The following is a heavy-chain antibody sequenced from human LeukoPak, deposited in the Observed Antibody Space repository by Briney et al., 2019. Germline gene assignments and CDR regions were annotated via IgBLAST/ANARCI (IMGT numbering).Heavy chain of an antibody. CDR2: ISSSSDTM. CDR1: GFTFNIYS. Sequence: GGSLRLSCAASGFTFNIYSMNWVRQAPGKGLEWVSYISSSSDTMYYADSVKGRFTISRDNAKNSLYLQMNSLRAEDTAVYYCARGVRQQNFSPFDYWGQGTLVTVSS. V-gene: IGHV3-48*04. J-gene: IGHJ4*02. CDR3: ARGVRQQNFSPFDY. D-gene: IGHD6-13*01.